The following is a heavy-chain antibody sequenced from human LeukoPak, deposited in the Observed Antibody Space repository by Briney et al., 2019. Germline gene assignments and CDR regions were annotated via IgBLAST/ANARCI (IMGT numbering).Heavy chain of an antibody. CDR2: LYNSVST. D-gene: IGHD6-6*01. J-gene: IGHJ3*02. CDR3: ARTLSSIAARPDAFDI. Sequence: SETLSLTCTVSGGSISSSSFYWGWIRQPPGKGLEWIGSLYNSVSTYYNPSLKSRVSMSLDTSKNQFSLKLMSVTAADTAVYYCARTLSSIAARPDAFDIWGQGTMVTVSS. CDR1: GGSISSSSFY. V-gene: IGHV4-39*07.